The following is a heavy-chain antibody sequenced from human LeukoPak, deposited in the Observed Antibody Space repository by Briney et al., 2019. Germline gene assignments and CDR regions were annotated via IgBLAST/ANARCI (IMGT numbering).Heavy chain of an antibody. D-gene: IGHD4-17*01. CDR1: GGSISSYY. Sequence: SETLSLTCTVSGGSISSYYWSWIRQPPGKGLEWIGYIYYSGSTTYNPSLKSRVTISVDMSKNKFSLKLSSVTAADTAVHYCTRVPISTTARGYFDYWGQGTLVTVSS. CDR3: TRVPISTTARGYFDY. J-gene: IGHJ4*02. V-gene: IGHV4-59*01. CDR2: IYYSGST.